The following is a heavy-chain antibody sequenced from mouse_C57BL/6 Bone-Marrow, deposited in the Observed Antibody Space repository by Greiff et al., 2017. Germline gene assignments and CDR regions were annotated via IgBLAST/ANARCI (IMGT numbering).Heavy chain of an antibody. D-gene: IGHD1-1*01. V-gene: IGHV2-5*01. J-gene: IGHJ3*01. CDR3: AKKGHYYVSKGDLAY. CDR2: IWRGGST. CDR1: GFSLTSYG. Sequence: VQLQQSGPGLVQPSQSLSITCTVSGFSLTSYGVHWVRQSPGKGLEWLGVIWRGGSTDYNAAFMSRLSITKDNSKSQVFFKMNSLQTDDNAIYYGAKKGHYYVSKGDLAYWGQGTLVTVSA.